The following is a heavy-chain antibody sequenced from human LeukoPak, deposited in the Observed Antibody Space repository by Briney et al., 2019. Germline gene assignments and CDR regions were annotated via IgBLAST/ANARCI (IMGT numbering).Heavy chain of an antibody. J-gene: IGHJ4*02. V-gene: IGHV1-2*02. CDR3: ARAGYCSSTSCPKARFDY. D-gene: IGHD2-2*01. Sequence: ASVKVSCKASGYTFTGYYMHWVRQAPGQGLGWMGWINPNSGGTNYAQKFQGRVTMTRDTSISTAYMELSRLRSDDTAVYYCARAGYCSSTSCPKARFDYWGQGTLVTVSS. CDR1: GYTFTGYY. CDR2: INPNSGGT.